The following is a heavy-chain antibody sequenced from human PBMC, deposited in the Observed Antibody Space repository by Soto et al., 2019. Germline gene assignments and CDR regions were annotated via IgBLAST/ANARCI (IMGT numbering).Heavy chain of an antibody. D-gene: IGHD3-22*01. V-gene: IGHV3-15*01. Sequence: EVQLVESGGGLVQPGESLRLSCAASGLTLSNAWMSWVRQTPGKGLEWVGRIKSKADGGTIEYPAPVQGRFTISRXXSXYTLYLQMNSLKTEDTAVYYCTTGTSSGYYEYYFDYWGQGTLVTVSS. CDR1: GLTLSNAW. J-gene: IGHJ4*02. CDR2: IKSKADGGTI. CDR3: TTGTSSGYYEYYFDY.